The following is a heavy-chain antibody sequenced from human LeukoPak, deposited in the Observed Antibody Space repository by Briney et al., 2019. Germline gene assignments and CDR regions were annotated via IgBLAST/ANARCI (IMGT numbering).Heavy chain of an antibody. CDR2: IYYSGST. Sequence: PSETLSLTCTVSGGSISSSSYYWGWVRQPPGKGLEWIGSIYYSGSTYYNPSLKSRVTISVDTSKNQFSLKLSSVTAADTAVYYCARVREYYDILTGYYRDWYFDLWGRGTLVTVSS. CDR3: ARVREYYDILTGYYRDWYFDL. J-gene: IGHJ2*01. V-gene: IGHV4-39*07. D-gene: IGHD3-9*01. CDR1: GGSISSSSYY.